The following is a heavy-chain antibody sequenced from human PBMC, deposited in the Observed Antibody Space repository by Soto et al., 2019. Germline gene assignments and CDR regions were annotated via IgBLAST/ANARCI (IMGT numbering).Heavy chain of an antibody. J-gene: IGHJ4*02. D-gene: IGHD2-21*02. CDR1: GYTFTSYA. V-gene: IGHV1-3*05. Sequence: QVQLVQSGAEEKKPGASVKVSCKASGYTFTSYAMHWVRQAPGQRLEWMGWINAGNGNTKYSQKFQGRVTITRDTSESTAYMELSSLRSEDTAVDYCARSIVVVTALDYWGQGTLVTVSS. CDR3: ARSIVVVTALDY. CDR2: INAGNGNT.